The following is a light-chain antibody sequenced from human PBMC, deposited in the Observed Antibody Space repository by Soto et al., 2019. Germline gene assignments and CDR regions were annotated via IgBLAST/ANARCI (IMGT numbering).Light chain of an antibody. J-gene: IGLJ1*01. CDR2: DVS. Sequence: QSVLTQPASVSGSPGQSITISCTGTSSDVGGYNSVSWYQQHPGKVPKLVIYDVSNRPSGISNRFSGSKSGNTASLTISGLQAEDEADYYCSSYTSSSTYVFGTGTKLTVL. CDR3: SSYTSSSTYV. CDR1: SSDVGGYNS. V-gene: IGLV2-14*03.